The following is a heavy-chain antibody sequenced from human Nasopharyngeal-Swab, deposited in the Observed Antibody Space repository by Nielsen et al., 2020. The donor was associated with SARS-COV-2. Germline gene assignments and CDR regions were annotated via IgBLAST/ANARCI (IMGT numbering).Heavy chain of an antibody. J-gene: IGHJ4*02. Sequence: GESLKISCAASGFTFSSYGMHWVRPAPGKGLEWVAVISYDGSNKYYADSVKGRFTISRDNSKNTLYLQMNSLRAEDTAVYYCAKDMGIADDSFDYWGQGTLVTVSS. CDR3: AKDMGIADDSFDY. D-gene: IGHD6-13*01. V-gene: IGHV3-30*18. CDR2: ISYDGSNK. CDR1: GFTFSSYG.